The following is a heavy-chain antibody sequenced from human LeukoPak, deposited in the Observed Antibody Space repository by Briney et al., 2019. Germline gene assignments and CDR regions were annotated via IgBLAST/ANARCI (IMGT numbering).Heavy chain of an antibody. D-gene: IGHD4-23*01. CDR3: ARLPYEVVTHDY. V-gene: IGHV3-20*04. CDR1: GFTFDDYG. Sequence: GGSLRLSCAASGFTFDDYGMSWVRQAPGKGLKWVSGINWNGGSTGYADSVKGRFTISRDNSKNTLYLQMNSLRAEDTAVYYCARLPYEVVTHDYWGQGTLVTVSS. CDR2: INWNGGST. J-gene: IGHJ4*02.